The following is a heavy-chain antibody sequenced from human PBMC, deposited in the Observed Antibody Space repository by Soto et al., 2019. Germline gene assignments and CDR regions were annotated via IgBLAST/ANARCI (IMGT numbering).Heavy chain of an antibody. D-gene: IGHD1-1*01. CDR3: ATDHFGSNSDALEY. J-gene: IGHJ4*02. Sequence: GESLKISCAASGFSFSSYSMNWVRQAPGKGLEWVSFISSSGVIYYADSVKGRFSISRDNAKNSLSLQMFSLRDEDTAIYFCATDHFGSNSDALEYWGQGTPVTVSS. V-gene: IGHV3-48*02. CDR2: ISSSGVI. CDR1: GFSFSSYS.